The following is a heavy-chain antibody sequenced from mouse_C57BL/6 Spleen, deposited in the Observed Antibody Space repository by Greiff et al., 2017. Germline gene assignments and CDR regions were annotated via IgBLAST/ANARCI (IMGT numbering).Heavy chain of an antibody. D-gene: IGHD1-1*01. V-gene: IGHV1-74*01. Sequence: QVQLQQPGAELVKPGASVKVSCKASGYTFTSYWMHWVKQRPGQGLEWIGSINPSDGDTNSNHKFKGKATLTVDKSSSTAYMHLSSLTSEDSAVYYSAREGNGSVCAYGGQGTLVTVSA. CDR1: GYTFTSYW. CDR2: INPSDGDT. J-gene: IGHJ3*01. CDR3: AREGNGSVCAY.